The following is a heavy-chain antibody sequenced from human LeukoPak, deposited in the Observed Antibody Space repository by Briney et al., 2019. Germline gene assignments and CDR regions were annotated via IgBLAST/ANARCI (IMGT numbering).Heavy chain of an antibody. J-gene: IGHJ4*02. CDR2: ISGSGGST. D-gene: IGHD1-26*01. CDR3: AKDPSYSEVFDY. Sequence: PGGSLRLSCAASGFTFSSYAMGWVRQAPGKGLEWVSAISGSGGSTYYADSVKGRFTISRDNSKNTLYLQMNSLRAEDTAVYYCAKDPSYSEVFDYWGQGTLVTVSS. V-gene: IGHV3-23*01. CDR1: GFTFSSYA.